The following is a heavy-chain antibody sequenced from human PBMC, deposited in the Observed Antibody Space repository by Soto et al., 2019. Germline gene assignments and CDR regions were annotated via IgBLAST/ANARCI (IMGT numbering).Heavy chain of an antibody. Sequence: PEGSLRLSCVASGFDFSDFHISWVRQAPGKGLEWISYISSSLGHTDYAESVKGRFTISRDNAKSSVFLEMSDLRSDDTAVYYCAAYWNFGLNFWGQGTLVTVSS. J-gene: IGHJ4*02. D-gene: IGHD1-7*01. CDR3: AAYWNFGLNF. V-gene: IGHV3-11*03. CDR2: ISSSLGHT. CDR1: GFDFSDFH.